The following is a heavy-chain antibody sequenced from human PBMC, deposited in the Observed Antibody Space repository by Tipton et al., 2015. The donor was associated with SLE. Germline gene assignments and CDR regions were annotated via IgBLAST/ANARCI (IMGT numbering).Heavy chain of an antibody. V-gene: IGHV3-7*01. Sequence: GSLRLSCAASGFTFSNYWMTWVRQAPGKGLEWVANIKEDGGEKSYADSVKGRFTISRDNAKNSLYLQMDNLRPEDTAVYYCATRQGSGWYQSFDYWGQGSLVTVSS. D-gene: IGHD6-19*01. CDR3: ATRQGSGWYQSFDY. CDR2: IKEDGGEK. J-gene: IGHJ4*02. CDR1: GFTFSNYW.